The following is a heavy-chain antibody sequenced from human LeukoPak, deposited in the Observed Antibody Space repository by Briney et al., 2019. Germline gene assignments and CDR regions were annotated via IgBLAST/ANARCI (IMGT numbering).Heavy chain of an antibody. CDR1: GGSFSGYY. V-gene: IGHV4-34*01. CDR3: ARLRTYYYGSGSSRLNDY. CDR2: INHSGST. D-gene: IGHD3-10*01. J-gene: IGHJ4*02. Sequence: SETLSLTCAVYGGSFSGYYWSWIRQPPGKGLEWIGEINHSGSTNYNPSLKSRVTISVDTSKNQFSLKLCSVTAADTAVYYCARLRTYYYGSGSSRLNDYWGQGTLVTVSS.